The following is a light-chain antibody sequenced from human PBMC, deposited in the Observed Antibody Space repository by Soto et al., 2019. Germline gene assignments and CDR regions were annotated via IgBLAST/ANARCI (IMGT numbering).Light chain of an antibody. CDR3: QKYNSAPWT. Sequence: DIQMTQSPSSLSASVGARVTITCRASQGISNFLAWHQQKPGKVPKLLIYAASTLQSGVPSRFSGSGSGTDFTLTITSLQPEDVATYYCQKYNSAPWTFGQGTKVEIK. CDR1: QGISNF. CDR2: AAS. V-gene: IGKV1-27*01. J-gene: IGKJ1*01.